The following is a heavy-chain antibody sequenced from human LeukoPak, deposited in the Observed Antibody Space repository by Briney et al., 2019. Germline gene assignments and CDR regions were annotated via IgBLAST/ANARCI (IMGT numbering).Heavy chain of an antibody. Sequence: PGGSLRLSCAASGFTFDDYAMHWVRQAPGKGLEWVSGISWNSGSIGYADSVKGRFTISRDNAKNSLYLQMNSLRSDDTALYYCARAPISGSYSQYFYMDVWGKGTTVTISS. D-gene: IGHD3-10*01. J-gene: IGHJ6*03. CDR3: ARAPISGSYSQYFYMDV. CDR1: GFTFDDYA. V-gene: IGHV3-9*01. CDR2: ISWNSGSI.